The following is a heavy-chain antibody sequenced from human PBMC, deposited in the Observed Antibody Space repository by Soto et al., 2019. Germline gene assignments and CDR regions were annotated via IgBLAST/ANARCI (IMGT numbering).Heavy chain of an antibody. CDR1: GFTFSNFA. V-gene: IGHV3-23*01. CDR2: IINSGIST. D-gene: IGHD5-12*01. J-gene: IGHJ4*02. CDR3: AKDREGAYEDCDY. Sequence: EVQLLESGGGLVQPGGSLRLSCAASGFTFSNFAMSWVRQGPGKVLEWVSTIINSGISTYYADSVKGRFTISRDNSKNTLFLQMNSLRAEDSAVYYCAKDREGAYEDCDYWGRGILVTVSS.